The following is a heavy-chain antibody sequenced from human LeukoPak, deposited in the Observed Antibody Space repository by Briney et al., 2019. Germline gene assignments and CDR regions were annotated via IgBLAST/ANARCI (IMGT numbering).Heavy chain of an antibody. D-gene: IGHD3-22*01. CDR2: IRDSGAYG. CDR1: RFTFSNYA. J-gene: IGHJ4*02. V-gene: IGHV3-23*01. Sequence: PGGSLRLSCAAPRFTFSNYAMGSVRQTPGKGLEWVSTIRDSGAYGFYADSLKGPFTISPDNSNNLVYLQINTLRDQDTAQSYCADREKYDSARVSDFDFWGQGTKVTVSS. CDR3: ADREKYDSARVSDFDF.